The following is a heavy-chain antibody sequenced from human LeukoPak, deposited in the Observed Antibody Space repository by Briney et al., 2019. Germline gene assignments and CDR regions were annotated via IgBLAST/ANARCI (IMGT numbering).Heavy chain of an antibody. D-gene: IGHD3-10*01. J-gene: IGHJ6*03. Sequence: ASVKVSCKASGGTFSSYAISWVRQAPGKGLEWMGGFDPEDGETIYAQKFQGRVTMTEDTSTDTAYMELSSLRSEDTAVYYCATRGTNTYGSGKLNNYYYYYYMDVWGKGTTVTISS. CDR3: ATRGTNTYGSGKLNNYYYYYYMDV. CDR2: FDPEDGET. CDR1: GGTFSSYA. V-gene: IGHV1-24*01.